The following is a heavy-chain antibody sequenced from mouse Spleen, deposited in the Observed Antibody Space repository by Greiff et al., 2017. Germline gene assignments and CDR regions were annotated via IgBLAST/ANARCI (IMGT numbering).Heavy chain of an antibody. CDR1: GYTFTSYT. J-gene: IGHJ3*01. CDR2: INPSSGYT. D-gene: IGHD1-1*02. CDR3: ARLDYPFAY. Sequence: QVQLKESGAELARPGASVKMSCKASGYTFTSYTMHWVKQRPGQGLEWIGYINPSSGYTKYNQKFKDKATLTADKSSSTAYMQLSSLTSEDSAVYYCARLDYPFAYWGQGTLVTVSA. V-gene: IGHV1-4*01.